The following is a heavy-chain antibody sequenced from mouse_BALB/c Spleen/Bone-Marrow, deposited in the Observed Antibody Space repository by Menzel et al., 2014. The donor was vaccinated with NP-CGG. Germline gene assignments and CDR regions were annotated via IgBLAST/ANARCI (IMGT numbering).Heavy chain of an antibody. V-gene: IGHV3-2*02. CDR3: ARSADWYFDV. CDR2: ISYSGST. J-gene: IGHJ1*01. CDR1: GYSITSDYA. Sequence: EVQLVESGPGLVKPSQSLSLTCTVTGYSITSDYAWNWIRQFPGNKLEWMDYISYSGSTSYNPSLKSRISITRDTSNNQFFLQLNSVTAEDTATYYCARSADWYFDVWGAGTTVTVSS.